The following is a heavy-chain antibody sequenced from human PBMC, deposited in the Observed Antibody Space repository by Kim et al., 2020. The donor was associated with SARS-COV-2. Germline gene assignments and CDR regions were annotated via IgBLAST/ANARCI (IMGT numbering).Heavy chain of an antibody. V-gene: IGHV4-59*08. CDR2: IYYSGST. J-gene: IGHJ4*01. CDR1: GGSISSYY. D-gene: IGHD5-18*01. CDR3: ARAAYSYANGGGYYVDY. Sequence: SETLSITCTVSGGSISSYYWSWIRQPPGKGLEWIGYIYYSGSTNYNPSLKSRVTISVDTSKNQFSLKLSSVTAADTAVYYCARAAYSYANGGGYYVDYWG.